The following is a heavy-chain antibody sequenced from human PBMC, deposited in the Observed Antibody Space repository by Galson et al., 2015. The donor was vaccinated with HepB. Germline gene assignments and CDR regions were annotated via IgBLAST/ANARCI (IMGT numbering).Heavy chain of an antibody. CDR1: GFSLSTSGMC. D-gene: IGHD1-26*01. V-gene: IGHV2-70*11. Sequence: PALVKPTQPLTLTCTFSGFSLSTSGMCVSWIRQPPGKALEWPARIDWDDDKYYSTSLKTRLTISKDTSKNQVVLTMTNMDPVDTATYYCARMTSGSYSSCGMDVWGQGTTVTVSS. CDR3: ARMTSGSYSSCGMDV. CDR2: IDWDDDK. J-gene: IGHJ6*02.